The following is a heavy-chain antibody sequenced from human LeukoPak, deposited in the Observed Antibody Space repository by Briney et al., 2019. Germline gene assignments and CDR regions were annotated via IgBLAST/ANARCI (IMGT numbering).Heavy chain of an antibody. J-gene: IGHJ4*02. CDR3: ARKRELLPIDY. V-gene: IGHV3-23*01. CDR2: ISGSGGST. Sequence: GGSLRLSCAASGFTFSSYAMSWVRQAPGKGLEWVSSISGSGGSTYYADSVKGRFTISRDNSKNTLFLQMNSLRAEDTAVYYCARKRELLPIDYWGQGTLVTVSS. CDR1: GFTFSSYA. D-gene: IGHD1-26*01.